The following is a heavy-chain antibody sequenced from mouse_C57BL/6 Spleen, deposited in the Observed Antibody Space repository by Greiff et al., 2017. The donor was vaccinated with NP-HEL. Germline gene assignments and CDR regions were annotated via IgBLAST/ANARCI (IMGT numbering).Heavy chain of an antibody. CDR2: INPGSGGT. J-gene: IGHJ1*03. CDR3: ARGDDYDGDWYFDD. D-gene: IGHD2-4*01. V-gene: IGHV1-54*01. Sequence: VQLQQSGAELVRPGTSVKVSCKASGYAFTNYLIEWVKQRPGQGLEWIGEINPGSGGTNYNEKFKGEATLTADKSSSTAYMQLSSLTSEDSAVYFCARGDDYDGDWYFDDWGTGTTVTVSS. CDR1: GYAFTNYL.